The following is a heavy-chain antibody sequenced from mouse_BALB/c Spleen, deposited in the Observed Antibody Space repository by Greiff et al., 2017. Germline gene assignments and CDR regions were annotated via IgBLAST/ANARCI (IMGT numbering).Heavy chain of an antibody. J-gene: IGHJ4*01. Sequence: EVQGVESGGGLVKPGGSLKLSCAASGFAFSSYDMSWVLQTPEKRLEWVAYISSGGGSTYYPDTVKGRFTISRDNAKNTLYLQMSSLKSEDTAMYYCARRYDAMDYWGQGTSVTVSS. CDR3: ARRYDAMDY. CDR2: ISSGGGST. V-gene: IGHV5-12-1*01. CDR1: GFAFSSYD.